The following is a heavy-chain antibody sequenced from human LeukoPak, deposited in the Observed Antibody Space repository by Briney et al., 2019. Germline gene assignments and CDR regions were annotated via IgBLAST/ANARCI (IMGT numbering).Heavy chain of an antibody. J-gene: IGHJ5*02. CDR2: ISAYNGNT. Sequence: EWMGWISAYNGNTNYAQKFQGRVTMTRDTSISTAYMELSRLRSDDTAVYYCARDSRNWFDPWGQGTLVTVSS. V-gene: IGHV1-2*02. CDR3: ARDSRNWFDP.